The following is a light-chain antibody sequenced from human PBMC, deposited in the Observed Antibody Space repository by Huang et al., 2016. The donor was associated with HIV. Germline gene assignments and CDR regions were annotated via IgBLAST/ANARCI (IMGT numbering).Light chain of an antibody. J-gene: IGKJ1*01. Sequence: DIQMTQSPSSLSASVGDRVSITCRASESISNYLNWFQQKPGKAPKLLIYGASSLRIGVPSRFSGSASETEFTLTISSLQPEDFASYYCLQSYNTPPTFGQGTRLEI. CDR3: LQSYNTPPT. CDR1: ESISNY. V-gene: IGKV1-39*01. CDR2: GAS.